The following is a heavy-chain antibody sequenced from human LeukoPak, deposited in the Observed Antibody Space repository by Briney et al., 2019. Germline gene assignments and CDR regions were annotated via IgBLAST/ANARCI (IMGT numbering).Heavy chain of an antibody. CDR3: AHRHIGDRPFDP. V-gene: IGHV2-5*01. CDR2: IFWTDEK. CDR1: GFSLSTSEMG. Sequence: SGPTLVNPTQTLTLTFTFSGFSLSTSEMGVSWIRQPPGKALEWLALIFWTDEKHYSPSLKSRLTITKDTSKNQVVLTMTNMDPVDTATYYCAHRHIGDRPFDPWGQGTLVTVSS. D-gene: IGHD6-6*01. J-gene: IGHJ5*02.